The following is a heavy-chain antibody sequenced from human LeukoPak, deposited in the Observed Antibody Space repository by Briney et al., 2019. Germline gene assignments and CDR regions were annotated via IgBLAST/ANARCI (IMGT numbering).Heavy chain of an antibody. CDR1: GFTSSEYY. CDR3: ARDTNNGLDV. D-gene: IGHD1-20*01. J-gene: IGHJ6*02. CDR2: ISSSGRLM. V-gene: IGHV3-11*01. Sequence: GGSLRLSCAASGFTSSEYYINWIRQAPGKGLEWVSHISSSGRLMQYADSVRGRFTITRDNAQSFMSLQMNNLKPEDTAVYYCARDTNNGLDVWGRGTTVTVS.